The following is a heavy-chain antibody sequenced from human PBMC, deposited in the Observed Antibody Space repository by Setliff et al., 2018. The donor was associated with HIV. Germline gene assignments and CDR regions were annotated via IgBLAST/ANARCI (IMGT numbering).Heavy chain of an antibody. V-gene: IGHV1-8*03. CDR1: GYIFTSYG. Sequence: ASVKVSCKASGYIFTSYGITWVRQAPGQGLEWMGWMNPNSGNTGYAQKFQGRATITRNTSISTAYMELSSLRSEDTAVYYCARVVGSSWSPGYYYYMDVWGKGTTVTVSS. J-gene: IGHJ6*03. CDR2: MNPNSGNT. D-gene: IGHD6-13*01. CDR3: ARVVGSSWSPGYYYYMDV.